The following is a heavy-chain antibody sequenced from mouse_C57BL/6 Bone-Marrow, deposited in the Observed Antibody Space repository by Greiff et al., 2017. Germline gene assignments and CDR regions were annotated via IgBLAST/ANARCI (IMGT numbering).Heavy chain of an antibody. D-gene: IGHD2-4*01. CDR2: IYPRSGNT. J-gene: IGHJ3*01. CDR3: ARGGYDYDGFAY. V-gene: IGHV1-81*01. Sequence: QVQLQQSGAELARPGASVKLSCKASGYTFTSYGISWVKQRTGQGLEWIGEIYPRSGNTYYNEKFKGKATLTADKSSSTAYMELRSLTSEDSAVYFCARGGYDYDGFAYWGQGTLVTVSA. CDR1: GYTFTSYG.